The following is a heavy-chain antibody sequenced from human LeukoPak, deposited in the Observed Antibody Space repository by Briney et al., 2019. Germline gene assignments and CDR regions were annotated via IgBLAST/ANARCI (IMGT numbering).Heavy chain of an antibody. CDR1: GGSISSSSYY. CDR2: IYYSGST. V-gene: IGHV4-39*01. Sequence: SETLSLTCTVSGGSISSSSYYWGWIRQPPGKGLEWIGSIYYSGSTYYNPSLKSRVTISVDTSKNQFSLKLSSVTAADTAVYYCARGGYYDSSGYWWGQGTLVTVSS. CDR3: ARGGYYDSSGYW. D-gene: IGHD3-22*01. J-gene: IGHJ4*02.